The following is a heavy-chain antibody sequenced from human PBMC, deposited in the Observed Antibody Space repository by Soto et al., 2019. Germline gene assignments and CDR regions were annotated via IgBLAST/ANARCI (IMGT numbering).Heavy chain of an antibody. D-gene: IGHD3-10*01. CDR1: GFTFSSYS. CDR2: ISSSSSYI. J-gene: IGHJ6*02. V-gene: IGHV3-21*01. Sequence: EVQLVESGGGLVKPGGSLRLSCAASGFTFSSYSMNWVRQAPGKGLEWVSSISSSSSYIYYADSVKGRFTISRDNAKNSLYLQMNSLRAEDTAVYYGARERGAGSYYPLYCGMDVWGQGTTVTVSS. CDR3: ARERGAGSYYPLYCGMDV.